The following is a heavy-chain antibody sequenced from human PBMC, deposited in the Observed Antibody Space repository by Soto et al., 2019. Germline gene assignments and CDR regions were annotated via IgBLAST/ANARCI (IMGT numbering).Heavy chain of an antibody. D-gene: IGHD4-17*01. CDR1: GAPISSGDYY. CDR3: ARVRYGVDEISY. Sequence: SETLSLTCTVSGAPISSGDYYWYWVRQAPGKGLEWVGYIYYSGSTYYNPSLKRRLDISLDVSRNQFSLRLTSVTASDTAVYFCARVRYGVDEISYWGQGLLVTV. CDR2: IYYSGST. J-gene: IGHJ4*02. V-gene: IGHV4-30-4*01.